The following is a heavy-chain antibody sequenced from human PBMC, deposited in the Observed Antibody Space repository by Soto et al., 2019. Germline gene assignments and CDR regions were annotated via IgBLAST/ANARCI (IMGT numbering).Heavy chain of an antibody. D-gene: IGHD3-22*01. Sequence: EVQLVESGGGPVRPGGSLKLSCEASGFNFITYSLSWVRQAPGKGLEWVASISSSAVYIDYADSVKGRFTISRDNANNSLYLQMNSLRAEDTATYHCVRDGLDYYDTERLYFDNWGQGTLVTVSS. J-gene: IGHJ4*02. CDR1: GFNFITYS. V-gene: IGHV3-21*01. CDR2: ISSSAVYI. CDR3: VRDGLDYYDTERLYFDN.